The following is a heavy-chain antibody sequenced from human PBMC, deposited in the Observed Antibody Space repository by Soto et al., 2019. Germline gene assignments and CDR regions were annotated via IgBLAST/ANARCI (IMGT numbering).Heavy chain of an antibody. V-gene: IGHV4-31*03. Sequence: SETLSLTFTVSGGSISSGGYYWSWIRQHPGKGLEWIGYIYYSGSTYYNPSLKSRLTISVDTSKNQFSLKLSSVTAADTAVYNCARVTVGGSYSSSWQRPPYYFDYWGQGTLVTVSS. CDR3: ARVTVGGSYSSSWQRPPYYFDY. CDR2: IYYSGST. CDR1: GGSISSGGYY. J-gene: IGHJ4*02. D-gene: IGHD6-13*01.